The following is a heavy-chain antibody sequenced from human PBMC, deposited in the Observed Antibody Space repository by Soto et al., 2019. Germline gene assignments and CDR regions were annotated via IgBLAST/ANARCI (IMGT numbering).Heavy chain of an antibody. CDR3: ARTPSGEWELPYYYYGMDV. V-gene: IGHV3-30-3*01. CDR1: GFTFSSYA. Sequence: QVQLVESGGGVVQPGRSLRLSCAASGFTFSSYAMHWVRQAPGKGLEWVAVISYDGSNKYYADSVKGRFTISRDNSKNTMYLQMNSLRAEDTAVYYCARTPSGEWELPYYYYGMDVWGQGTTVTVSS. D-gene: IGHD1-26*01. CDR2: ISYDGSNK. J-gene: IGHJ6*02.